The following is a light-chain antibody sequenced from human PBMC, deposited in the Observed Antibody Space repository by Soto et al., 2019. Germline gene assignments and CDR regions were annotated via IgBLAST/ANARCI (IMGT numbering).Light chain of an antibody. Sequence: EIVLTQSPATLSVSLGDSATLSCRAGQSVSLSLAWYQMRPGQPPRLLIYGASTRATDIPARFRGTGSGTDFTLTISSLQSEDFAVYFCQQYHIWPSWTFGQGTKGDNK. CDR1: QSVSLS. J-gene: IGKJ1*01. CDR2: GAS. CDR3: QQYHIWPSWT. V-gene: IGKV3-15*01.